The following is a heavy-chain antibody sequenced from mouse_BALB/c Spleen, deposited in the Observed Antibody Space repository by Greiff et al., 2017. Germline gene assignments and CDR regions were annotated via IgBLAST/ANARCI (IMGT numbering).Heavy chain of an antibody. D-gene: IGHD2-3*01. J-gene: IGHJ3*01. CDR1: GFSFNSYG. V-gene: IGHV2-9*02. CDR3: ARDGCGYYGWFAY. Sequence: QVQLKESGPGLVEPSQSLSITCTVSGFSFNSYGVHWVRQPPGKGLEWLGVIWAGGSTNYNSALMSRLSISKDNSKSQVFLKMNSLHTDDTAMYYCARDGCGYYGWFAYWGQGTLVTVSA. CDR2: IWAGGST.